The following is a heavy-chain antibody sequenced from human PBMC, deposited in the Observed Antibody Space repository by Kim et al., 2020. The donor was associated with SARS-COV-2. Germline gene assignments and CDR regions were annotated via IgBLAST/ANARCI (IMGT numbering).Heavy chain of an antibody. Sequence: GGSLRLSCVASGFTMSYGMAWVRRAPGKGLVWGSAISGSGDTTYYADSVKGRFSISRENSKTTKIYLQMNNLRAEDTALYFCAKARLGGAVTEWGSELDSWGQGTLVTVSS. V-gene: IGHV3-23*01. D-gene: IGHD3-3*01. CDR1: GFTMSYG. CDR3: AKARLGGAVTEWGSELDS. CDR2: ISGSGDTT. J-gene: IGHJ4*02.